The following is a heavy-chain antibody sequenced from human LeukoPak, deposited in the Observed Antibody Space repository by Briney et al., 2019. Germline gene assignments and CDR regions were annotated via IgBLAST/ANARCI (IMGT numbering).Heavy chain of an antibody. CDR3: ARSPTGLDSSGYWWDY. CDR1: GGSISSSSYY. D-gene: IGHD3-22*01. Sequence: SETLSLTCTVSGGSISSSSYYWGWIRQPPGKGLEWIGSIYYSGSTYYNPSLKSRVTISVDTSKNQFSLKLSSVTAADTAVYYCARSPTGLDSSGYWWDYWGQGTLVTVSS. V-gene: IGHV4-39*07. J-gene: IGHJ4*02. CDR2: IYYSGST.